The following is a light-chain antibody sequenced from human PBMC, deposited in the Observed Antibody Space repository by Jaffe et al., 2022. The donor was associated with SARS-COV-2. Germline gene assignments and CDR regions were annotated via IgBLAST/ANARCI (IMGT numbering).Light chain of an antibody. J-gene: IGLJ3*02. CDR3: QSYDNTNHWV. CDR1: SGSIASTF. Sequence: NFMLTQPHSVSASPGETVTISCTRSSGSIASTFVQWYQQRPGTSPRTVIFEDSRRPSGVPDRFSGSVDRSSNSASLTISELKTEDEADYSCQSYDNTNHWVFGGGTRLTVL. CDR2: EDS. V-gene: IGLV6-57*01.